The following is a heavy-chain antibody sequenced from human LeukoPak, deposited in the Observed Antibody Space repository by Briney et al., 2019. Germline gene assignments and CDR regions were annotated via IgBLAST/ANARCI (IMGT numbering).Heavy chain of an antibody. CDR3: ARTKYCSGGSCYSAWFDP. D-gene: IGHD2-15*01. CDR2: IYHSGST. V-gene: IGHV4-38-2*02. CDR1: GYSISSGSY. J-gene: IGHJ5*02. Sequence: SETLSLICTVSGYSISSGSYLGWIRQPPGEGLEWIGSIYHSGSTYYNPSLKSRVTISVDTSKNQFSLKLSSVTAADTAVYYCARTKYCSGGSCYSAWFDPWGQGTLVTVSS.